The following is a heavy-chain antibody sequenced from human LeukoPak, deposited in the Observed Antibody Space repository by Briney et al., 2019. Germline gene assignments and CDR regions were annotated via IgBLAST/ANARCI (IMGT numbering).Heavy chain of an antibody. CDR1: GGTFSHHV. D-gene: IGHD3-3*02. V-gene: IGHV1-69*13. J-gene: IGHJ4*02. CDR3: ARDSPRISDVWS. CDR2: IIPILATT. Sequence: SVKVSCKASGGTFSHHVLSWVRQAPGQGLEWMGGIIPILATTNYAQKFQGRVTITADESTNTAYMELSSLRSGDTAIYYCARDSPRISDVWSWGQGALVTVSP.